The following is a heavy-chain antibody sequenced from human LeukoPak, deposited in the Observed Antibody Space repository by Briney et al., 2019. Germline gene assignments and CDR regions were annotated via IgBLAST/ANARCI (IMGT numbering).Heavy chain of an antibody. CDR1: GGSFSGYY. D-gene: IGHD3-22*01. CDR3: AKDAPTDAYYYDSSGYEDAFDI. V-gene: IGHV4-34*01. CDR2: INHSGST. J-gene: IGHJ3*02. Sequence: PSETLSLACAVYGGSFSGYYWSWIRQPPGKGLEWIGEINHSGSTNYNPSLKSRVTISVDTSKNQFSLKLSSVTAEDTAVYYCAKDAPTDAYYYDSSGYEDAFDIWGQGTMVTVSS.